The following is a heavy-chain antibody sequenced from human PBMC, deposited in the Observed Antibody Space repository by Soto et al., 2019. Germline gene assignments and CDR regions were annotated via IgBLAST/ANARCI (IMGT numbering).Heavy chain of an antibody. J-gene: IGHJ4*02. CDR1: GFTFSSFP. Sequence: GGSLRLSCAASGFTFSSFPMHWVRQAPGKGLEYVSAISSNGVNTYSANSVKGRFTISRDNSKNTLYLQMNSLRAEDTAVYYSARASRNYYDSSGYLYYFDYWGQGTLVTVSS. V-gene: IGHV3-64*01. CDR3: ARASRNYYDSSGYLYYFDY. D-gene: IGHD3-22*01. CDR2: ISSNGVNT.